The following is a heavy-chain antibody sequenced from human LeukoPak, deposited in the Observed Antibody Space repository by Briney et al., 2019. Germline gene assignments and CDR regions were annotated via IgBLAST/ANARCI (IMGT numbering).Heavy chain of an antibody. CDR2: IDQDGSEK. CDR3: ARDGPRLIAVAGTGFDY. Sequence: GGSLRLSCAASGFTFSSYWMSWVRQVPGKGLEWVANIDQDGSEKYYVDSVKGRFTISRDNAKNSLYLQMNSLRAEDTAVYYCARDGPRLIAVAGTGFDYWGQGTLVTVSS. CDR1: GFTFSSYW. D-gene: IGHD6-19*01. J-gene: IGHJ4*02. V-gene: IGHV3-7*01.